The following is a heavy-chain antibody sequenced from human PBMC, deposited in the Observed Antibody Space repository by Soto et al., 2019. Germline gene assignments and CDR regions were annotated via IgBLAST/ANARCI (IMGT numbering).Heavy chain of an antibody. Sequence: SVKVSSKASGYAFTSKSMYWVRQAPGQGLEWMGIINPSGVSTTYAQRFQGRVTMTRDTSTSTVYMELSSLRSEDTAVYYCARGVGGTTNWFDPWGQGTLVTVSS. J-gene: IGHJ5*02. D-gene: IGHD1-1*01. CDR2: INPSGVST. CDR1: GYAFTSKS. V-gene: IGHV1-46*03. CDR3: ARGVGGTTNWFDP.